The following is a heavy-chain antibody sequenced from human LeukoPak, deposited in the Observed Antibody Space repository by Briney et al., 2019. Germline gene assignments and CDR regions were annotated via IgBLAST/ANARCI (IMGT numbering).Heavy chain of an antibody. J-gene: IGHJ4*02. CDR1: GFTFSSYT. Sequence: GGSLRLSCAASGFTFSSYTMNWVRQAPGKGLEWVSSITRSSSDIYYSDSVRGRFTISRDNAKNSLYLQINSLRAEDTAVYYCAIGSDFDYWGQGTLVTVSS. D-gene: IGHD1-26*01. V-gene: IGHV3-21*01. CDR3: AIGSDFDY. CDR2: ITRSSSDI.